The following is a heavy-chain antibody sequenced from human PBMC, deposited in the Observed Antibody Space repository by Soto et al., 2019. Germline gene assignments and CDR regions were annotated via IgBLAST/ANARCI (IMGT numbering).Heavy chain of an antibody. V-gene: IGHV3-30-3*01. CDR1: GFTFSSYA. Sequence: GGSLRLSCAASGFTFSSYAMHWVRQAPGKGLEGVAVISYDGSNKYYADSVKGRFTISRDNSKNTLYLQMNSLRAEDTAVYYCARQTTVTSFDYWGQGTLVTVSS. D-gene: IGHD4-17*01. CDR3: ARQTTVTSFDY. J-gene: IGHJ4*02. CDR2: ISYDGSNK.